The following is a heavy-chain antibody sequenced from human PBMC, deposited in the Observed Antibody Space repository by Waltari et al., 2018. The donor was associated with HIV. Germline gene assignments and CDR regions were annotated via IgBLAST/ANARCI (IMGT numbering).Heavy chain of an antibody. V-gene: IGHV3-15*01. CDR1: GISFKSAW. CDR2: IKSGSDGGAI. J-gene: IGHJ4*02. CDR3: TTEDPYASGSYIDY. Sequence: EVQLVESGGGLVKPGVCLRLSCGASGISFKSAWMTWVRQAPGKGLDWVVRIKSGSDGGAIDYGAVVKGRFTISRDDSKNTLSLQMNNLRTEDTAVYYCTTEDPYASGSYIDYWGQGTLVTVSS. D-gene: IGHD3-10*01.